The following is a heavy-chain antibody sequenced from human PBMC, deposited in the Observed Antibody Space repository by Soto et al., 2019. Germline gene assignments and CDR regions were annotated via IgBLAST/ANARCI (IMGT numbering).Heavy chain of an antibody. CDR1: GYTFTSYG. V-gene: IGHV1-18*01. Sequence: ASVKVSCKASGYTFTSYGISWVRQAPGQGLEWMGWISAYNGNTNYAQKLQGRVTMTTDTSTSTAYMELRSLRSDDTAVYYCARAGDVYCSGGSCYAKNYYYYYMDVWGKGTTVTVS. J-gene: IGHJ6*03. D-gene: IGHD2-15*01. CDR3: ARAGDVYCSGGSCYAKNYYYYYMDV. CDR2: ISAYNGNT.